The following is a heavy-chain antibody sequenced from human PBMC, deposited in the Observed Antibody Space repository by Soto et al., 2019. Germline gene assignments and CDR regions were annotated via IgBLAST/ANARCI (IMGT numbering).Heavy chain of an antibody. Sequence: QVQLVQSGAEVKKPGASVKVSCKASGYTFTTYTIHWVCQAPGQRLEWMGWINSVNGNTKYSQKFQGRVTITRDTSASTAHMELSSLRSEDTAVYYCASFLYRDTFDIWGQGTMVTVSS. CDR1: GYTFTTYT. CDR3: ASFLYRDTFDI. D-gene: IGHD2-2*02. V-gene: IGHV1-3*01. CDR2: INSVNGNT. J-gene: IGHJ3*02.